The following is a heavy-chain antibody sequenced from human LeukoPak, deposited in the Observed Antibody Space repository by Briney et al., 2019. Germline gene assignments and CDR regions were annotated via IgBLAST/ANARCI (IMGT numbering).Heavy chain of an antibody. CDR3: ARGPHRRTYDRDNWFDP. CDR2: IDPSGDNT. CDR1: GYTFTSYY. J-gene: IGHJ5*02. D-gene: IGHD3-3*01. Sequence: ASVKVSCKASGYTFTSYYMYWVRQAPGQGLEWMGIIDPSGDNTNYAQKFQGRVTMTRDMSTTTVYMELSSLRSEDTAVYYCARGPHRRTYDRDNWFDPWGQGTLVTVSS. V-gene: IGHV1-46*01.